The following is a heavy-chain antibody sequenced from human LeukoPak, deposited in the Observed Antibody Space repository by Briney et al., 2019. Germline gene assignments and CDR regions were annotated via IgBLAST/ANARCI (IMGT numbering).Heavy chain of an antibody. CDR2: ISSNGGNT. CDR1: GFTFRSYA. J-gene: IGHJ4*02. Sequence: GGSLRLSCAASGFTFRSYAMNWVRQAPGKGLEYISAISSNGGNTYYANSVKGRFTISRDNSKNTLYLQMGSLRAEDMAVYYCARVSSGWPSSTFDYWGQGTLVTVSS. V-gene: IGHV3-64*01. D-gene: IGHD6-19*01. CDR3: ARVSSGWPSSTFDY.